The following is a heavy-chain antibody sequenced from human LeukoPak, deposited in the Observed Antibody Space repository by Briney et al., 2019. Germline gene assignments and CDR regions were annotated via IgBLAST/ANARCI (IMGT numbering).Heavy chain of an antibody. CDR1: GFTFSSYA. Sequence: GGSLRLSCAASGFTFSSYAMSWVRQAPGEGLEWVSAISGSGGSTYYADSVKGRFTISRDNSKNTLYLQMNSLRAEDTAVYYCAKGVAGTGDAFDIWGQGTMVTVSS. J-gene: IGHJ3*02. CDR2: ISGSGGST. V-gene: IGHV3-23*01. CDR3: AKGVAGTGDAFDI. D-gene: IGHD6-19*01.